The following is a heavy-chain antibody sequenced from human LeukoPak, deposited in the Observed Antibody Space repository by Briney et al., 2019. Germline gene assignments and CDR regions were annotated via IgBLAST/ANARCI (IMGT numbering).Heavy chain of an antibody. CDR1: GGSISSGGYY. Sequence: SETLSLTCTVSGGSISSGGYYRSWIRQHPGKGLEWIGYIYYSGSTYYNPSLKSRVTISVDTSKNQFSLKLSSVTAADTAVYYCARARETSKYYYDSSGYYDPWFDPWGQGTLVTVSS. J-gene: IGHJ5*02. D-gene: IGHD3-22*01. V-gene: IGHV4-31*03. CDR2: IYYSGST. CDR3: ARARETSKYYYDSSGYYDPWFDP.